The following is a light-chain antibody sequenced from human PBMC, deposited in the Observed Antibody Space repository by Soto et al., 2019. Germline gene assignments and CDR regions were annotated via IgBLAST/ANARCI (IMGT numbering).Light chain of an antibody. J-gene: IGKJ1*01. V-gene: IGKV3-15*01. CDR1: QSVSSSY. Sequence: EIVLTHSQGTLSLSPGERATLSSRASQSVSSSYLAWYQQKPGQVPRVLIYGASTRATEIPARFSGSGSGTEFTLTIDSLQSEDFAVYYCQQYNNWPRTFGQGTKVDNK. CDR3: QQYNNWPRT. CDR2: GAS.